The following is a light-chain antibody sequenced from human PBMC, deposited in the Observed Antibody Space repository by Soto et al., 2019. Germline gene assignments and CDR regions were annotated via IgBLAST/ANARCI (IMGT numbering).Light chain of an antibody. CDR2: DAS. J-gene: IGKJ5*01. Sequence: EVGLTPSPDPLSLSPGDRATLSCRASQSVSTYLAWYQQKPGQAPRLLIYDASNRATGIPARFSGSGSGTDFTLTISSLEPEDFAVYYCQQRSDWPPITFGQGTRLEIK. CDR3: QQRSDWPPIT. CDR1: QSVSTY. V-gene: IGKV3-11*01.